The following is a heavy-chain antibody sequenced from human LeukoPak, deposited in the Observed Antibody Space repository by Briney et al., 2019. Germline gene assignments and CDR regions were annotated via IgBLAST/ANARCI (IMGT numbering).Heavy chain of an antibody. CDR2: ISSSSSTI. J-gene: IGHJ4*02. D-gene: IGHD3-3*01. Sequence: AGGSLRLSCAASGFTFSSYSMNWVRQAPGKGLEWVSYISSSSSTIFYADSVKGRFTISRDNAKNSLYLQMNSLRAEDTAVYYCARDADGARQYYDFWSGAPFDYWGQGALVTVSS. V-gene: IGHV3-48*01. CDR1: GFTFSSYS. CDR3: ARDADGARQYYDFWSGAPFDY.